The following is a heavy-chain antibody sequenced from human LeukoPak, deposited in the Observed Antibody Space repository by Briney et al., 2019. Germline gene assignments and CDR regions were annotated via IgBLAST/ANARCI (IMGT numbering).Heavy chain of an antibody. CDR3: ARDPTTVTRVDIDY. CDR1: GFTFSSYA. V-gene: IGHV3-30-3*01. D-gene: IGHD4-11*01. J-gene: IGHJ4*02. Sequence: GGSLRLSCAASGFTFSSYAMHWVRQAPGEGLEWVAVISYDGSNKYYADSVKGRFTTSTDNSKNTLYLQMNSLRAEDTAVYYCARDPTTVTRVDIDYWGQGTLVTVSS. CDR2: ISYDGSNK.